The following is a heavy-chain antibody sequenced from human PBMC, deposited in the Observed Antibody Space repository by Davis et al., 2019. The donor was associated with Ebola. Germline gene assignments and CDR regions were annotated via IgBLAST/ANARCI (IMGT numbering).Heavy chain of an antibody. Sequence: ASVKVSCKASGGTFSSYAISWVRQAPGQGLEWMGWISGNNGNTKYAQNLLGRVTMTTDTSTRTAYMELRSLRSDDTARYYCARADFVVSIGTAHFDNWGQGTQVTVSS. D-gene: IGHD2-15*01. CDR1: GGTFSSYA. CDR2: ISGNNGNT. V-gene: IGHV1-18*01. J-gene: IGHJ4*02. CDR3: ARADFVVSIGTAHFDN.